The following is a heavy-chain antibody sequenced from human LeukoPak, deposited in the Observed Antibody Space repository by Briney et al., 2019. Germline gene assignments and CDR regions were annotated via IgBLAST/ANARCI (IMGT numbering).Heavy chain of an antibody. D-gene: IGHD2-15*01. CDR2: IYISGST. V-gene: IGHV4-4*07. J-gene: IGHJ3*02. CDR3: ARLGSSYDAFDI. CDR1: GGSINSYY. Sequence: SETLSLTCTVSGGSINSYYWSWIRQPAGKALEWIGRIYISGSTNYNPSLMSRVIMSVDTSKNQFSLKLNSVTAADTAVYYCARLGSSYDAFDIWGQGTMVTVSS.